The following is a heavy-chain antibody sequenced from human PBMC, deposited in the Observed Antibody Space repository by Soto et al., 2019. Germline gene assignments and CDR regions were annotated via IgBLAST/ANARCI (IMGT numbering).Heavy chain of an antibody. CDR3: ARGLMVYAIDY. CDR1: GFTFSSYA. V-gene: IGHV3-30-3*01. Sequence: QVQLVESGGGVVQPGRSLRLSCAASGFTFSSYAMHWVRQAPGKGLEWVAVISYDGSNKYYADSVKGRFTISRDNSKNTLYLQMNSLRADETAVYYCARGLMVYAIDYCGQGTLVTVSS. J-gene: IGHJ4*02. D-gene: IGHD2-8*01. CDR2: ISYDGSNK.